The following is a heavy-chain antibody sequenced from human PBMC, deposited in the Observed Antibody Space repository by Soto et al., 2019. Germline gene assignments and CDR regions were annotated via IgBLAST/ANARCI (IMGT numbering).Heavy chain of an antibody. V-gene: IGHV3-23*01. CDR3: AKDLESSGNIVVVPAATLDV. J-gene: IGHJ6*02. Sequence: GGSLRLSCAASGFTFSSYAMSWVRQAPGKGLEWASAISGSGGSTYYADSVKGRFTISRDNSKNTLYLQMNSLRAEDTAVYYCAKDLESSGNIVVVPAATLDVWGQGTTVTVSS. CDR1: GFTFSSYA. D-gene: IGHD2-2*01. CDR2: ISGSGGST.